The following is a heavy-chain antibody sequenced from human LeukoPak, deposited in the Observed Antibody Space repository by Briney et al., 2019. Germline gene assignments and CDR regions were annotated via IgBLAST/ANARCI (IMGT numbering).Heavy chain of an antibody. V-gene: IGHV1-2*02. CDR2: INPNSGGT. CDR3: ARGPHWDPHFDY. CDR1: GFTFTAYY. D-gene: IGHD7-27*01. J-gene: IGHJ4*02. Sequence: ASVKVSCKASGFTFTAYYMHWVRQAPGQGLEWMGWINPNSGGTNYAQKFQGRVTMTRDTSISTAYMELSRLRSDDTAMYYCARGPHWDPHFDYWGQGTLVTVSS.